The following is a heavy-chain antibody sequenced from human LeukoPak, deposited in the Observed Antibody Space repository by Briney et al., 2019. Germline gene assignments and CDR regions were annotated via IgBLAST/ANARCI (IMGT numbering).Heavy chain of an antibody. CDR3: ARAWWGEGHFDF. CDR2: VSSSGSTI. J-gene: IGHJ4*02. V-gene: IGHV3-48*03. Sequence: GGSLRPSCVASGFTFSSYDMNWVRQAPGKGLEWVSYVSSSGSTIYYADSVRGRFRISRDNAKNSLFLQMNSLRVDDTAIYYCARAWWGEGHFDFWGQGTLVTVSS. CDR1: GFTFSSYD. D-gene: IGHD2-8*02.